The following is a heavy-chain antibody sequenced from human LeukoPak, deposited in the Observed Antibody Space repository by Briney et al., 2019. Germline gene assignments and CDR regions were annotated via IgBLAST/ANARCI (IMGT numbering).Heavy chain of an antibody. CDR1: GFTFSSYA. Sequence: QPGRSLRLSCAASGFTFSSYAMHWVRQSLGKGLEWVAVMSYDGFNKYYADSVKGRFTISRDNSKNTLYLQMNSLRAEDTAGYYCAKTEGYSYGYYFDYWGQGTLVTVSS. J-gene: IGHJ4*02. CDR3: AKTEGYSYGYYFDY. CDR2: MSYDGFNK. V-gene: IGHV3-30*18. D-gene: IGHD5-18*01.